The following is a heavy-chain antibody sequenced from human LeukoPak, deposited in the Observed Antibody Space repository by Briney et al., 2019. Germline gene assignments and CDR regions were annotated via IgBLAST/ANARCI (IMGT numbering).Heavy chain of an antibody. CDR3: AREGRGSTQAY. J-gene: IGHJ4*02. CDR2: ISGSGST. CDR1: GGSITGYY. D-gene: IGHD1-1*01. Sequence: SETLSLTCTVSGGSITGYYWTWIRQPAGKGLEWIGRISGSGSTGLNPSLKSRVTMSVDTSKNQFSLRLSSVTAADTAVYFCAREGRGSTQAYWGQGTLVTVSS. V-gene: IGHV4-4*07.